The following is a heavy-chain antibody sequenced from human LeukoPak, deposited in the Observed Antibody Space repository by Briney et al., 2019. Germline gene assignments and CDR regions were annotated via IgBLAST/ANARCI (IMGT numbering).Heavy chain of an antibody. V-gene: IGHV4-34*01. CDR3: ARRRGYCSSTSCFFFDP. D-gene: IGHD2-2*01. J-gene: IGHJ5*02. Sequence: PSETLSLTCAVYGGSFCGYYWSWIRQPPGKGLEWIGEINHSGSTNYNPSLKSRVTISVDTSKNQFSLKLSSVTAADTAVYYCARRRGYCSSTSCFFFDPWGQGTLVTVSS. CDR1: GGSFCGYY. CDR2: INHSGST.